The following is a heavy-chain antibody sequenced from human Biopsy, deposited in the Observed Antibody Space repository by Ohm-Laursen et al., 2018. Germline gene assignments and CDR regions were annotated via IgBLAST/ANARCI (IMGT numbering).Heavy chain of an antibody. CDR1: GGTFIASG. D-gene: IGHD3-10*01. V-gene: IGHV1-69*06. Sequence: SSVKVSCKVIGGTFIASGISWVRLAPGHGLEFVGGIIPIFQTTHYAQSFQGRVTIVAGKSTSTAYMELSSLRSDDTAIYYCATVRGLVWFGELIAWGQGTLVTVSS. CDR2: IIPIFQTT. J-gene: IGHJ5*02. CDR3: ATVRGLVWFGELIA.